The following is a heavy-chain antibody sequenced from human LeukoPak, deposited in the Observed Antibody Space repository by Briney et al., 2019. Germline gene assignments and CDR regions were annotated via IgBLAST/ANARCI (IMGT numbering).Heavy chain of an antibody. V-gene: IGHV5-51*01. J-gene: IGHJ4*02. CDR1: GYSFTSYW. D-gene: IGHD5-24*01. CDR3: ARLRDGYKSPRGFDY. Sequence: GESLKISCKGSGYSFTSYWIGWVRQMPGKGLEGMGIIYPGDSDTRYSPSFQGQVTISADKSISTAYLQWSSLKASDTAMYYCARLRDGYKSPRGFDYWGLGTLVTVSS. CDR2: IYPGDSDT.